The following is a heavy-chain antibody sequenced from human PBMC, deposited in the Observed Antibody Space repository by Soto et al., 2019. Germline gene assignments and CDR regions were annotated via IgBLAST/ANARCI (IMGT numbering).Heavy chain of an antibody. V-gene: IGHV3-9*01. CDR1: GLNLDDFA. CDR3: AKGRYDFWSPYYFDS. CDR2: ITWNSRVL. D-gene: IGHD3-3*01. Sequence: LSCVGTGLNLDDFAMHWVRQAPGKGLEWVSGITWNSRVLAYADSVKGRFTISRDNARNSLYLQMDSLRDEDTALYYCAKGRYDFWSPYYFDSWGQGTLVTVSS. J-gene: IGHJ4*02.